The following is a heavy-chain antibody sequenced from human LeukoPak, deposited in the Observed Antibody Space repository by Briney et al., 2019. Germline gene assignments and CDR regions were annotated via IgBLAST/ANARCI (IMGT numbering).Heavy chain of an antibody. Sequence: SETLSLTCTVFGGSISSSSYYWGWIRQPPGKGLEWIGSTYYRGSTYYNPSLESRVSISVDTSKNQFSLKLSSVTAADVAVYYCTSAGSYWVGSWGQGTLVTVSS. J-gene: IGHJ4*02. D-gene: IGHD3-10*01. CDR2: TYYRGST. CDR1: GGSISSSSYY. V-gene: IGHV4-39*01. CDR3: TSAGSYWVGS.